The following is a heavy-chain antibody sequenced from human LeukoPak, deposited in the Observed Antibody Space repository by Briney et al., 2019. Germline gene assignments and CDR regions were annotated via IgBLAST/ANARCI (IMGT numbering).Heavy chain of an antibody. CDR3: ARAHNWKYGSFDF. CDR2: ISSSSGYI. CDR1: GFNFSNYA. Sequence: GGSLRLSCAVSGFNFSNYAMYWVRQAPGKGLEWVSSISSSSGYIYYADSVKGRFTISRDNAKNSLYLQMTSLRAEDTAVYYCARAHNWKYGSFDFWGQRTLVTVSS. D-gene: IGHD1-7*01. V-gene: IGHV3-21*01. J-gene: IGHJ4*02.